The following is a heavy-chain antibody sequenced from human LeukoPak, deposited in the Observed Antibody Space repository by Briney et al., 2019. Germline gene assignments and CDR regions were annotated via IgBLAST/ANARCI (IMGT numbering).Heavy chain of an antibody. V-gene: IGHV1-18*01. D-gene: IGHD3-22*01. CDR3: ARVWGYYYDSSGYSDFDY. Sequence: GASVKVSCKASGYTFTTYGITWVRQAPGQGLEWMGWISAYNGNTNYAQKFQGRVTMTIDTSTSTAYMELRSLKSDDTAVYYRARVWGYYYDSSGYSDFDYWGQGTLVTVSS. J-gene: IGHJ4*02. CDR2: ISAYNGNT. CDR1: GYTFTTYG.